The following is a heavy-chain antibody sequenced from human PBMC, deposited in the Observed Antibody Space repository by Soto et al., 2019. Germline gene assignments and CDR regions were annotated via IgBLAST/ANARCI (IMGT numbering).Heavy chain of an antibody. CDR3: ARPLDIFGYFYNY. CDR2: IYPGDSDT. Sequence: GESLKISCKASGYIFADYWVAWVRQMPGKGLEWMGIIYPGDSDTRYSPSFQGQVTISADKSTSTAYLQWSSLKASDSAIYYCARPLDIFGYFYNYWGQGTLVKVSS. J-gene: IGHJ4*02. D-gene: IGHD3-22*01. CDR1: GYIFADYW. V-gene: IGHV5-51*01.